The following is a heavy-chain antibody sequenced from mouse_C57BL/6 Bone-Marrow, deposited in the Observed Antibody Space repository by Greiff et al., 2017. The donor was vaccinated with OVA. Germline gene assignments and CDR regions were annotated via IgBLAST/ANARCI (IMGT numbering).Heavy chain of an antibody. CDR2: IDPSDSYT. Sequence: QVQLQQPGAELVMPGASVKLSCKASGYTFTSYWMHWVKQRPGQGLEWIGEIDPSDSYTNYNQKFKGKSTLTVDKSSSTAYMQLSSLTSEDSAFYYCAREGLMDYWGQGTSVTVSS. J-gene: IGHJ4*01. D-gene: IGHD3-3*01. CDR3: AREGLMDY. V-gene: IGHV1-69*01. CDR1: GYTFTSYW.